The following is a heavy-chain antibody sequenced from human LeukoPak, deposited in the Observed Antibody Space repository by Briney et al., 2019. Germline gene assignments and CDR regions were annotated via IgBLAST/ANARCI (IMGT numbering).Heavy chain of an antibody. D-gene: IGHD3-16*01. V-gene: IGHV5-51*01. CDR3: ASGGLYYFDY. J-gene: IGHJ4*02. CDR2: IYPADSDT. Sequence: EWMVIIYPADSDTRYSPSFQGQVTISADKSISTAYLQWSSLKASDTAMYYCASGGLYYFDYWGQGTLVTVSS.